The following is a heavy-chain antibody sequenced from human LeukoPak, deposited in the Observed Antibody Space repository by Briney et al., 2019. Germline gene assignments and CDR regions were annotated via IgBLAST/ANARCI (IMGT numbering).Heavy chain of an antibody. Sequence: SVKVSCKASGGTFSSYAISWVRQAPGQGLEWMGGIIPIFGTANYAQKFQGRVTITADESTSTAYMELSSLRSEDTAVYYCARGRRNYYDSSGYFCLLYFDYWGQGTLVTVSS. V-gene: IGHV1-69*13. CDR1: GGTFSSYA. CDR2: IIPIFGTA. CDR3: ARGRRNYYDSSGYFCLLYFDY. D-gene: IGHD3-22*01. J-gene: IGHJ4*02.